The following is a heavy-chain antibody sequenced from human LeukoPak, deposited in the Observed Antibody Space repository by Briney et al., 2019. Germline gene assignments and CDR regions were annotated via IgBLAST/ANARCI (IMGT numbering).Heavy chain of an antibody. D-gene: IGHD3-22*01. Sequence: PGGSLRLSCAASGFTLSSYAMHWVRQAPGKGLEWVAVISYDGSNKYYADSVKGRFTISRDNSKNTLYLQMNSLRAEDTAVYYCARAPDSSGYYYGWFDPWGQGTLVTVSS. J-gene: IGHJ5*02. CDR1: GFTLSSYA. CDR2: ISYDGSNK. V-gene: IGHV3-30-3*01. CDR3: ARAPDSSGYYYGWFDP.